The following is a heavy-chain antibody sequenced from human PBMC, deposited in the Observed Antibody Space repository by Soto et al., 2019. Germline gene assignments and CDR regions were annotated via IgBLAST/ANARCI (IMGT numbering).Heavy chain of an antibody. J-gene: IGHJ1*01. CDR3: ARWRSSSWFAVFFQF. D-gene: IGHD6-13*01. CDR2: IIPKFGST. Sequence: QGQLVQSGAEVKKPGSSVKVSCKSSGDTFTSYSIAWMRQAPGQGLEWMGGIIPKFGSTKYARKFQDRVTITADECTSTAYMELSGLRSEDTAVYFCARWRSSSWFAVFFQFWGQGTRVTVSS. V-gene: IGHV1-69*01. CDR1: GDTFTSYS.